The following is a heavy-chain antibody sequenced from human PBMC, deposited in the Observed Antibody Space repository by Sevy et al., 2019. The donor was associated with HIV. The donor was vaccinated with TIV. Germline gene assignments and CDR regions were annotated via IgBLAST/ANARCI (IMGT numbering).Heavy chain of an antibody. J-gene: IGHJ4*02. CDR2: ISSSSSTI. D-gene: IGHD6-19*01. CDR1: GFTFSNAW. Sequence: GESLKISCAASGFTFSNAWMNWVRQAPGKGLEWVSYISSSSSTIYYADSVKGRFTISRDNAKNSLYLQMNSLRAEDTAVYYCARGRIAVAVLWGQGTLVTVSS. CDR3: ARGRIAVAVL. V-gene: IGHV3-48*01.